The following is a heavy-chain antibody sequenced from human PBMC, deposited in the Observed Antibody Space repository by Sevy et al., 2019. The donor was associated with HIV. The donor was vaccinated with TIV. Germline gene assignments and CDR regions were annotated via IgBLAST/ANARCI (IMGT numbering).Heavy chain of an antibody. D-gene: IGHD5-18*01. CDR2: ISSSGTTL. CDR1: GLTFSDYY. J-gene: IGHJ4*02. V-gene: IGHV3-11*01. CDR3: VGRRFSYTYSWSYHFDY. Sequence: GGSLRLSCAASGLTFSDYYMSWIRQAPGKGLEWLSYISSSGTTLYSADSVKGRFAISRDNAKNSLYLQMNSLRAEDTAVYFCVGRRFSYTYSWSYHFDYWGQGALVTVSS.